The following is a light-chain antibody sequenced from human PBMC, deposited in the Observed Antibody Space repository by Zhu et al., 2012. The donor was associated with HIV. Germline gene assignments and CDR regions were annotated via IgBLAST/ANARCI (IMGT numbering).Light chain of an antibody. V-gene: IGKV3-11*01. CDR1: QSVSSY. CDR3: QQRSNWPFT. J-gene: IGKJ4*01. Sequence: EVVLTQSPGTLSLSPGERATLSCRASQSVSSYLAWYQQKPGQPPRLLIYDASNRAADIPARFSGSGSGTDFTLTISSLEPEDFAVYYCQQRSNWPFTFGGGTKVEIK. CDR2: DAS.